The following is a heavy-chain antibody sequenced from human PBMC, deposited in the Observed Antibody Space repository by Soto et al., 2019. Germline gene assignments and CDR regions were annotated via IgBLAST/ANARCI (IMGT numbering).Heavy chain of an antibody. D-gene: IGHD5-12*01. V-gene: IGHV1-69*02. Sequence: QVQLVQSGAEVKKPGASGKVSCKASGGTVSRYTISWVRQAPGQGLEWMGRIIPILGIANYAQKFQGRVTITADKSTSTAYMELSRLRAEDTAVYYCATDSRDGYTPYWGQGTLVTVSS. J-gene: IGHJ4*02. CDR3: ATDSRDGYTPY. CDR2: IIPILGIA. CDR1: GGTVSRYT.